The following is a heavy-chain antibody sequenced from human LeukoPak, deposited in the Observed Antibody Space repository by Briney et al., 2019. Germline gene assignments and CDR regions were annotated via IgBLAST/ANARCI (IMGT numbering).Heavy chain of an antibody. D-gene: IGHD1-7*01. V-gene: IGHV3-23*01. J-gene: IGHJ4*02. CDR2: ISSGGGIT. Sequence: PGGSLRLSCAASGFTFSSYATSWVRQAPGKGLEWVSGISSGGGITDYADSVKGRFTISRDNSKNTLYLQMNSLRAEDTAVYYCAKNPGYNWNYGYSDYWGQGTLVTVSS. CDR1: GFTFSSYA. CDR3: AKNPGYNWNYGYSDY.